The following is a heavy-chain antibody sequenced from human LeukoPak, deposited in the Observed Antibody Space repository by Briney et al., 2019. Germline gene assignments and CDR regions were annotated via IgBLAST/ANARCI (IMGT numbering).Heavy chain of an antibody. CDR3: ARGERDDFWSGYSPLFDY. Sequence: ASVNVSCKASGYTFTGYYMHWVRQAPGQGLEWMGWINPNSGGTNYAQKFQGRVTMTRDTSISTAYMELSRLRSDDTAVYYCARGERDDFWSGYSPLFDYWGQGTLVTVSP. D-gene: IGHD3-3*01. CDR2: INPNSGGT. CDR1: GYTFTGYY. J-gene: IGHJ4*02. V-gene: IGHV1-2*02.